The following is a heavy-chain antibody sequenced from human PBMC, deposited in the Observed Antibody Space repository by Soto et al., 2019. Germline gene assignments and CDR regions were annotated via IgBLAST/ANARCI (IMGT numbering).Heavy chain of an antibody. CDR2: INWNGGST. D-gene: IGHD3-3*01. CDR3: ARASGWSYYYDYGMDV. V-gene: IGHV3-20*04. CDR1: GFTFDDYG. J-gene: IGHJ6*02. Sequence: EVQLVESGGGVVRPGGSLRLSCAASGFTFDDYGMSWVRQAPGKGLEWVSGINWNGGSTGYADSVKGRFTISRDNAKNPLHMQMNSLRAEDTALYYCARASGWSYYYDYGMDVWGQGTTVTVSS.